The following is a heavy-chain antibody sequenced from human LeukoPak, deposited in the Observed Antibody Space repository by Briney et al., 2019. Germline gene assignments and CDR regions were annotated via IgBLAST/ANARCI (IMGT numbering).Heavy chain of an antibody. V-gene: IGHV3-48*03. Sequence: GGSLRLSCAASGFTFSSYEMNWVRQAPGKGLEWVSYISSSGSTINYADSVKGRFTISRDNAKNTVYLQVGSLRAEDMAVYYCARGGYDILTGFAGDAFDIWGQGTMVTVSS. J-gene: IGHJ3*02. CDR2: ISSSGSTI. CDR1: GFTFSSYE. D-gene: IGHD3-9*01. CDR3: ARGGYDILTGFAGDAFDI.